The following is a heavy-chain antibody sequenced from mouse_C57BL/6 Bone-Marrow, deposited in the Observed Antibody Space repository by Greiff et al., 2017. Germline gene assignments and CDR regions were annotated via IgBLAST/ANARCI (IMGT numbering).Heavy chain of an antibody. Sequence: VMLVESGAELARPGASVKMSCKASGYTFTSYTMHWVKQRPGQGLEWIGYINPSSGYTKYNQKFKDKATLTADKSSSTAYMQLSSLTSEDSAVYYCARYLQLTGKGYWGQGTTLTVSS. J-gene: IGHJ2*01. CDR3: ARYLQLTGKGY. CDR1: GYTFTSYT. D-gene: IGHD4-1*01. CDR2: INPSSGYT. V-gene: IGHV1-4*01.